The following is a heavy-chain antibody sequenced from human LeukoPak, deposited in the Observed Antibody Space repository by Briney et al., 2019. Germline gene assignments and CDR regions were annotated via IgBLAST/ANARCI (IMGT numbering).Heavy chain of an antibody. CDR2: ISGSGGST. D-gene: IGHD3-10*01. J-gene: IGHJ4*02. CDR1: GFTFSSYA. Sequence: PEGSLRLSCAASGFTFSSYAMSWVRQAPGKGLEWVSEISGSGGSTYYADSVKGRFTFSRDNSKNTLYLQMNSLRAEDTAVYYCAKDSGDGWFDYWGQGTLVTVSS. V-gene: IGHV3-23*01. CDR3: AKDSGDGWFDY.